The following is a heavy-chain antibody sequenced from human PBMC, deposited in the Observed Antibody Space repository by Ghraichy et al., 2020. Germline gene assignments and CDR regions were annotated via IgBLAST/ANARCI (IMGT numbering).Heavy chain of an antibody. J-gene: IGHJ5*02. V-gene: IGHV4-31*03. CDR1: GGSIRSGGYY. Sequence: SQTLSLTCTVSGGSIRSGGYYWSWIRQHPGKGLEWIGFIYSSGSTYYNPSLKSRATISVDTSKNQFSLRLSSMTAADTAVYYCARDIDRGFLASHWFDPWGQGTLVTVS. CDR2: IYSSGST. CDR3: ARDIDRGFLASHWFDP. D-gene: IGHD3-3*01.